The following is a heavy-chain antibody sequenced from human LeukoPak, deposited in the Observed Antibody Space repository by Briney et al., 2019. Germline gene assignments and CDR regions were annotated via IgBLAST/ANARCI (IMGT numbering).Heavy chain of an antibody. D-gene: IGHD3/OR15-3a*01. Sequence: ASVKVSCKASGYTFTSYDINWVRQATGQGLEWMGWINPNSGNTGYAQKFQGRVTMTRNTSISTAYMELSSLRSEDTAVYYCARRYPGGVFGPGYGMDVWGQGTTVTVSS. CDR3: ARRYPGGVFGPGYGMDV. CDR2: INPNSGNT. V-gene: IGHV1-8*01. J-gene: IGHJ6*02. CDR1: GYTFTSYD.